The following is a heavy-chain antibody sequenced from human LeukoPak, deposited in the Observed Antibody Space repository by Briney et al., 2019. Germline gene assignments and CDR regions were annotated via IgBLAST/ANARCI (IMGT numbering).Heavy chain of an antibody. CDR3: ANYIRNAHYYMDV. Sequence: SETLSHTCSVSGGSFDSKYWSWNRQPPGKGLEWIGYICTSGSTNFNPSLRSRVAMSIDTSKNQFSLKVYSVTAADTAVYYCANYIRNAHYYMDVWGKGTTVIVSS. CDR1: GGSFDSKY. J-gene: IGHJ6*03. D-gene: IGHD1-1*01. CDR2: ICTSGST. V-gene: IGHV4-4*09.